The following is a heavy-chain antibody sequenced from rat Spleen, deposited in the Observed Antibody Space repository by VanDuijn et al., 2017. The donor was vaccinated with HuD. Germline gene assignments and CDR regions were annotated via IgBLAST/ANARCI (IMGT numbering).Heavy chain of an antibody. Sequence: EVQLVESDGGLVQPGRSLKLSCAASGFTFSNYGMYWIRQAPTKGLEWVASISYDGSSTYYRDSVKGRFTISRDNAKSTLYLQMDGLRSEETSTYYCGRRGYSIRYVMDAWGQGAAVTVSS. V-gene: IGHV5-29*01. J-gene: IGHJ4*01. CDR1: GFTFSNYG. D-gene: IGHD1-2*01. CDR3: GRRGYSIRYVMDA. CDR2: ISYDGSST.